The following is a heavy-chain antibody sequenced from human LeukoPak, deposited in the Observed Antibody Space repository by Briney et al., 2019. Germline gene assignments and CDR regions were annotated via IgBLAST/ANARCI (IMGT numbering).Heavy chain of an antibody. CDR3: ARADIENWFDP. Sequence: SETLSHTSVVYGGSFSGYSWRWIRQPLGKGLDCIGDIIYSGTTNYNSSLKSRATISLDTSNNHCSRKLSSVTAADTAVYYCARADIENWFDPWGQGTLVTVSS. J-gene: IGHJ5*02. CDR1: GGSFSGYS. CDR2: IIYSGTT. V-gene: IGHV4-34*12. D-gene: IGHD2-15*01.